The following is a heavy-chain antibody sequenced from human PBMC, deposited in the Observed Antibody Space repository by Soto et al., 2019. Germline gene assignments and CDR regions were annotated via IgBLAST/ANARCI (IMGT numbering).Heavy chain of an antibody. J-gene: IGHJ3*02. D-gene: IGHD6-13*01. V-gene: IGHV3-74*01. CDR2: MNNDGSYT. CDR3: VRGGYMHACDI. CDR1: GLTFSSYW. Sequence: EVQLVVSGGGLVQPGGSLRLSCAASGLTFSSYWMYSVRQAAGKGLEWASHMNNDGSYTIYAESVKGRFIFSRDNAKNTLYLQMNSLRAENTAVYYCVRGGYMHACDIWGQGTMVTVSS.